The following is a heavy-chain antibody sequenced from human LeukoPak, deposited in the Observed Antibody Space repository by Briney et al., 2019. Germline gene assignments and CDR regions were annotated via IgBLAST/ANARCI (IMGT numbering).Heavy chain of an antibody. Sequence: GASVKDSCKASGYTFTSYGISWVRQAPGQGLEWMGWISAYNGNTNYAQKLQGRVTMTTDTSTSTAYMELRSLRSDDTAVYYCARSRQYDSSGYYYSPYFDYWGQGTLVAVSS. D-gene: IGHD3-22*01. CDR3: ARSRQYDSSGYYYSPYFDY. V-gene: IGHV1-18*01. CDR1: GYTFTSYG. J-gene: IGHJ4*02. CDR2: ISAYNGNT.